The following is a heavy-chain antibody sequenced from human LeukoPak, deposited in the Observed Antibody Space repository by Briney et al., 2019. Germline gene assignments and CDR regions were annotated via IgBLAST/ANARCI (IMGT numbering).Heavy chain of an antibody. CDR1: GGSISSSSYY. CDR2: IYYSGST. Sequence: RPSETLSLTCTVSGGSISSSSYYWGWIRQPPGKGLEWIGSIYYSGSTYYNPSLKSRVTISVDTSKNQFSLKLSSVTAADTAVYYCARLHRSLSIRMVRVYYFDYWGQGTLVTVSS. J-gene: IGHJ4*02. V-gene: IGHV4-39*01. CDR3: ARLHRSLSIRMVRVYYFDY. D-gene: IGHD3-10*01.